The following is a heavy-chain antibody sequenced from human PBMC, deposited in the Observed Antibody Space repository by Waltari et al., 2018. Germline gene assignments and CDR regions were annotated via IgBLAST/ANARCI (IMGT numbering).Heavy chain of an antibody. D-gene: IGHD3-22*01. CDR1: GGSFSGYY. Sequence: QVQLQQWGAGLLKPSETLSLTCAVYGGSFSGYYWSWIRQPPGKGLEWIGEINHSGSTNYNPSLKSRVTISVDTSKNQFSLKLSSVTAADTAVYYCASSYYYDSSGYPFDYWGQGTLVTVSS. CDR3: ASSYYYDSSGYPFDY. J-gene: IGHJ4*02. CDR2: INHSGST. V-gene: IGHV4-34*01.